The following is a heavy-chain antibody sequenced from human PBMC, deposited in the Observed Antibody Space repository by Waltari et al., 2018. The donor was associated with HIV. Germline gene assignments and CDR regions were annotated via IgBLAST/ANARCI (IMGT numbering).Heavy chain of an antibody. D-gene: IGHD3-10*01. J-gene: IGHJ6*02. Sequence: VQLVESGGAVVQPGKSLRLSCAASGFIFSAYGMHWARQAPGKGLEWVALIRYDGSNKYYSDSVKGRFTISRDNAENTLFLQMSDLRADDTATYFCARGSRLVAAYYYYGLDVWGPGTTVTVSS. CDR2: IRYDGSNK. CDR3: ARGSRLVAAYYYYGLDV. CDR1: GFIFSAYG. V-gene: IGHV3-33*01.